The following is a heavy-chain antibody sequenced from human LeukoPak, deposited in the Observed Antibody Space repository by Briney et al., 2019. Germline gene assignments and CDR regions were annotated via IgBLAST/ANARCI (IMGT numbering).Heavy chain of an antibody. CDR1: GGSISSGGYY. CDR3: ATSSGWYGGGNYFDY. V-gene: IGHV4-31*03. Sequence: SQTLSLTCTVSGGSISSGGYYWSWIRQHPGKGLEWIGYIYYSGSTYYNPSLKSRVTISVDTSKNQLSLKLSSVTAADTAVYYCATSSGWYGGGNYFDYWGRGTLVTVSS. D-gene: IGHD6-19*01. J-gene: IGHJ4*02. CDR2: IYYSGST.